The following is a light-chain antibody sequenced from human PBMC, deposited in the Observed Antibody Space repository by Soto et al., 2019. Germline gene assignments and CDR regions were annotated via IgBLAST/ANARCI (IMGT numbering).Light chain of an antibody. Sequence: IQLTQSPSSLSASVGDRVAFTCRASEGISPYLAWYQEKPGKVPKLLIDTASTLQNGVPSRFSGSGSGTDFTLTISSLQPEDFATYYCLQLKRYPLTFGGGTRVEIK. CDR2: TAS. CDR3: LQLKRYPLT. CDR1: EGISPY. V-gene: IGKV1-9*01. J-gene: IGKJ4*01.